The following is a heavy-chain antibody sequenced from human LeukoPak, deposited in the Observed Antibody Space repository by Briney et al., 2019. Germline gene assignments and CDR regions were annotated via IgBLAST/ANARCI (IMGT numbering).Heavy chain of an antibody. J-gene: IGHJ6*03. CDR1: GYTFTGYY. CDR3: ARESGYYRAYYYHYMDV. Sequence: ASVKVSCKASGYTFTGYYMHWVRQAPGQGLEWMGWINPNSGGTNYAQKFQGRVTMTRDTSISTAYMELSRLRSDDTAVYYCARESGYYRAYYYHYMDVWGKGTTVTVSS. D-gene: IGHD3-3*01. V-gene: IGHV1-2*02. CDR2: INPNSGGT.